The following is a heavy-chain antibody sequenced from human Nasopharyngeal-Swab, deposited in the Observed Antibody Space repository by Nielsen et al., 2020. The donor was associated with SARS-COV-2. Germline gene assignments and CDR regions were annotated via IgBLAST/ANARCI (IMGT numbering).Heavy chain of an antibody. V-gene: IGHV3-23*01. CDR3: ARDWDYVYFRGDYYYGMDV. D-gene: IGHD3-16*01. Sequence: GESLKISCAASGFTFSSYAMSWVRQAPGKGLEWVSAISGSGGSTYYADSVKGRFTISRDNSKNTLYLQMNSLRAEDTAVYYCARDWDYVYFRGDYYYGMDVWGQGTTVTVSS. J-gene: IGHJ6*02. CDR1: GFTFSSYA. CDR2: ISGSGGST.